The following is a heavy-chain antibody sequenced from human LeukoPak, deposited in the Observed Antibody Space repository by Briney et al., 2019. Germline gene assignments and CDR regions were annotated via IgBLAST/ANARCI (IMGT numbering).Heavy chain of an antibody. CDR2: ISNSGGST. J-gene: IGHJ3*02. CDR3: AKGPIEGAFDI. V-gene: IGHV3-23*01. CDR1: GFTFISYA. Sequence: GGSLRLSCAASGFTFISYAMIWVRQAPGKGLEWVSSISNSGGSTYYADSVKGRFTISRDNSKNTLYLQMYSLRAEDTAIYYCAKGPIEGAFDIWGQGTMVTVSS. D-gene: IGHD2/OR15-2a*01.